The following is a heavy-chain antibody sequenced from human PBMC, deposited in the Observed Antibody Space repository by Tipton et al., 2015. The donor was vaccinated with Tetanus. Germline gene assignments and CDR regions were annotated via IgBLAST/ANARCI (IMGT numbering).Heavy chain of an antibody. CDR2: IYYSGST. Sequence: TLSLTCTVSGGSISSGGYYWSWIRQHPGKGLEWIGYIYYSGSTYYNPSLKSRVTISVDTSKNQFSLKLSSVTAADTAVYYCARASYYYDSSGYYSMEEYYFDYWGQGTLVTVSS. CDR1: GGSISSGGYY. D-gene: IGHD3-22*01. CDR3: ARASYYYDSSGYYSMEEYYFDY. V-gene: IGHV4-31*03. J-gene: IGHJ4*02.